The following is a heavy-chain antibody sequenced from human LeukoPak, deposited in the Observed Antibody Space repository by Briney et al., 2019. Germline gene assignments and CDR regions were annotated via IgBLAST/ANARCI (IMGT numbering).Heavy chain of an antibody. D-gene: IGHD6-19*01. V-gene: IGHV1-3*01. J-gene: IGHJ4*02. Sequence: ASVKVSCKASGYTFTSYAMHWVRQAPGQRLEWMGWINAGNGNTKYSQKFQGRVTITRDTSASTAYMELSSLRSEDTAVYYCARAPAVAVLPDYWGQGTLVTVSS. CDR3: ARAPAVAVLPDY. CDR1: GYTFTSYA. CDR2: INAGNGNT.